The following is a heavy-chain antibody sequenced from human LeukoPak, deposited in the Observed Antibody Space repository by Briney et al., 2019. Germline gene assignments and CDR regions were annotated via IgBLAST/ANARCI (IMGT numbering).Heavy chain of an antibody. D-gene: IGHD3/OR15-3a*01. CDR1: GFTFSTYA. V-gene: IGHV3-64D*09. CDR2: TSSNGGST. Sequence: PAGPLRLSCSASGFTFSTYAALWLRQAPGKGLEYVSATSSNGGSTYYADSVRGRFTISRDNSKNTLYLQMSSLRTEDTAVYYCVTLGLASPSDYWGQGTLVTVSS. CDR3: VTLGLASPSDY. J-gene: IGHJ4*02.